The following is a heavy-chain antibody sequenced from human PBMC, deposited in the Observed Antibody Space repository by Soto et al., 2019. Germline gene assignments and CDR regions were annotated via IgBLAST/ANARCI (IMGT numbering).Heavy chain of an antibody. D-gene: IGHD3-10*01. CDR2: ISYDGSNK. CDR1: GFTFRSYG. J-gene: IGHJ4*02. V-gene: IGHV3-30*18. Sequence: QVQLVESGGGVVQPGRSLRLSCAASGFTFRSYGMHWVRQAPGKGLEWVAVISYDGSNKYYADSVKGRFTISRDNSKNTLYLQMNSLRAEDTAVYYCAKTAHPGELLQDFDYWGQGTLVTVSS. CDR3: AKTAHPGELLQDFDY.